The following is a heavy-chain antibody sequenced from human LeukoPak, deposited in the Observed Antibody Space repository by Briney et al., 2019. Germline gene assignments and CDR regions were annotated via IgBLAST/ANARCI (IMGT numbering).Heavy chain of an antibody. J-gene: IGHJ4*02. V-gene: IGHV3-49*04. CDR1: GFTFSTYW. CDR2: IRSKANGGTT. D-gene: IGHD4-17*01. Sequence: GGSLRLSCAASGFTFSTYWMSWVRQAPGKVLEWVGFIRSKANGGTTEYAASVKGRFTISRDDSKSIAYLQMNSLNTEDTAVYYCTRGDYGDYGYFDYWGQGTLVTVSS. CDR3: TRGDYGDYGYFDY.